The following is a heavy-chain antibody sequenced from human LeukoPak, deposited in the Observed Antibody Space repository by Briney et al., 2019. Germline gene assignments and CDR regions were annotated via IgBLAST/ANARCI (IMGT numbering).Heavy chain of an antibody. Sequence: SETLSLTCTVSGGSISSSSYYWGWLRQPPGKGLEWIGSIYYSGSTYYNPSLKSRVTISVDTSKNQFSLKLSSVTAADTAVYYCARETAYCGGDCSLGLYYYYMDVWGKGTTVTVSS. CDR2: IYYSGST. CDR1: GGSISSSSYY. J-gene: IGHJ6*03. CDR3: ARETAYCGGDCSLGLYYYYMDV. V-gene: IGHV4-39*02. D-gene: IGHD2-21*02.